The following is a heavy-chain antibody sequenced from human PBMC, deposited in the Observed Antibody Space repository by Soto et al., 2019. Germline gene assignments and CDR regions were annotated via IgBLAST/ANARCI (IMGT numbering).Heavy chain of an antibody. Sequence: SQTLSLTCAVSGGSISSGGYSWSWIRQPPGKGLEWIGYIYHSGSTYYNPSLKSRVTISVDRSKNQFSLKLSSVTAADTAVYYCARAAPRYCSGGSCYSGRDYLGQGTLVTGS. V-gene: IGHV4-30-2*01. J-gene: IGHJ4*02. CDR1: GGSISSGGYS. CDR3: ARAAPRYCSGGSCYSGRDY. CDR2: IYHSGST. D-gene: IGHD2-15*01.